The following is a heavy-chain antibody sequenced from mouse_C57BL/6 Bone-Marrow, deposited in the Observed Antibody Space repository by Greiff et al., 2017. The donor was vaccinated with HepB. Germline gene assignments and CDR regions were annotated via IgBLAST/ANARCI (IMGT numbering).Heavy chain of an antibody. V-gene: IGHV10-1*01. CDR2: IRSKSNNYAT. CDR3: VRHPPYDYDSYWYFDV. CDR1: GFSFNTYA. D-gene: IGHD2-4*01. Sequence: EVQRVESGGGLVQPKGSLKLSCAASGFSFNTYAMNWVRQAPGKGLEWVARIRSKSNNYATYYADSVKDRFTISRDDSESMLYLQMNNLKTEDTAMYYCVRHPPYDYDSYWYFDVWGTGTTVTVSS. J-gene: IGHJ1*03.